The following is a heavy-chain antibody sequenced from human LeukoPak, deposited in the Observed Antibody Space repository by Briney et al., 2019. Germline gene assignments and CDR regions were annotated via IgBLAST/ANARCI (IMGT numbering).Heavy chain of an antibody. J-gene: IGHJ6*03. CDR3: ARDLGRRCSGGRCYYYYNYMDV. Sequence: ASVKVSCKASGYTFTSYGISWVRQAPGQGLEWMGWISAYNGNTNYAQKLQGRVTMTTDTSTSTAYMELRSLRSDDTAVYYCARDLGRRCSGGRCYYYYNYMDVWGKGTTVTISS. CDR2: ISAYNGNT. D-gene: IGHD2-15*01. CDR1: GYTFTSYG. V-gene: IGHV1-18*01.